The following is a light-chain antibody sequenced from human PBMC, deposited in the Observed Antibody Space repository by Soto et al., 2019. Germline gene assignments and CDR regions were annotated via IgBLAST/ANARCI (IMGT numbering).Light chain of an antibody. V-gene: IGLV1-51*01. CDR3: GTWDSSLSAGV. Sequence: QSVLTQPPSVSAAPGQKVTISCSGSSSNIGNNYVSWYQQLPGTAPKLLIYDNNKRPSGIPDRFSASKSGTSATLGITGLQTGDEADYCCGTWDSSLSAGVFGGGTKVTV. CDR2: DNN. J-gene: IGLJ2*01. CDR1: SSNIGNNY.